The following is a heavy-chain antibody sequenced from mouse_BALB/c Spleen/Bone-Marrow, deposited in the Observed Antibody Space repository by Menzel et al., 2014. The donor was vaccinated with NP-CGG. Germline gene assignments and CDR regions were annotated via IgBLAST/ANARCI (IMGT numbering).Heavy chain of an antibody. J-gene: IGHJ4*01. Sequence: VQLQQSGAELVKPGASVKLSCSASGFNIKDTYMHWVKQRPEQGLEWIGRIDPANGNTKYDPKFQGKATITADTSSNTAYRQLSSLTSEDTAVYYCARWEYYAMDYWGQATSVTVSS. CDR3: ARWEYYAMDY. CDR1: GFNIKDTY. CDR2: IDPANGNT. V-gene: IGHV14-3*02. D-gene: IGHD4-1*01.